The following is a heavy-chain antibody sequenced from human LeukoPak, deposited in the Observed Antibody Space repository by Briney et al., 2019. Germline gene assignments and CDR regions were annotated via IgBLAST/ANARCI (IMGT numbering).Heavy chain of an antibody. CDR1: GFTFDDYA. Sequence: GRSLRLSCAASGFTFDDYAMHWVRQAPGKGLEWVSGISWNSGSIGYADSVKGRFTISRDNAKNSLYLQMNSLRAEDTALYYCAKGVRITMVRGAFDIWGQGTMVTVSS. D-gene: IGHD3-10*01. CDR3: AKGVRITMVRGAFDI. CDR2: ISWNSGSI. V-gene: IGHV3-9*01. J-gene: IGHJ3*02.